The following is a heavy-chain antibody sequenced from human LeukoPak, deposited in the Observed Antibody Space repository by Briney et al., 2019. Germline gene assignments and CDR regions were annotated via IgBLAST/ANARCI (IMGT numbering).Heavy chain of an antibody. CDR1: GFTFSSHW. D-gene: IGHD3-16*01. CDR3: ARGGGDHAFDI. CDR2: INSDGSNS. Sequence: GGSLRLSCAASGFTFSSHWMHWVRQAPGKGLVWVSRINSDGSNSIYGDSVKGRFTISRDNAKNTLYLQLSGLRADDTAVDYCARGGGDHAFDIWGQGTMVTVSS. V-gene: IGHV3-74*01. J-gene: IGHJ3*02.